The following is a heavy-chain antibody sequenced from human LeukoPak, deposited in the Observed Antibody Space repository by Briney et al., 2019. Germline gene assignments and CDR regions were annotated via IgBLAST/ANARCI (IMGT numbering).Heavy chain of an antibody. CDR1: GFTFSSYW. V-gene: IGHV3-7*04. CDR2: IKQDGSEK. D-gene: IGHD6-13*01. CDR3: ARGTIAAAGYYYFDY. Sequence: GGSLILSCAASGFTFSSYWMSWVRQAPGKGLEWVANIKQDGSEKYYVDSVKGRFTISRDNAKNSLYLQMNSLRAEDTAVYYCARGTIAAAGYYYFDYWGQGTQVTVSS. J-gene: IGHJ4*02.